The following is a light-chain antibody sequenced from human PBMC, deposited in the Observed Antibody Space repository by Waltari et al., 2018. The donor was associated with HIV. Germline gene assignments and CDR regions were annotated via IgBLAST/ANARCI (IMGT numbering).Light chain of an antibody. CDR1: ALPKKY. J-gene: IGLJ3*02. V-gene: IGLV3-10*01. Sequence: SYELTQPPSVSVSPGQTARITCSGDALPKKYAYWYQQKSGQAPVLVIYEDSKRPSGMPERFSCSSSGTMATLTISGAQVEDEADYYCYSTDSSGNHRGVFGGGTKLTVL. CDR3: YSTDSSGNHRGV. CDR2: EDS.